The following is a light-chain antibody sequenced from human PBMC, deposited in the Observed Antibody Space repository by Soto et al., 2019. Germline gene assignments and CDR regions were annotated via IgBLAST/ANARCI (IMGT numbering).Light chain of an antibody. CDR3: SSNTSSIS. V-gene: IGLV2-14*01. Sequence: QSALTQPASVSGSPGQSITISCTGTSSDVGGYNYVSWYQQHPGKAPKLMIYDVNTRPSGVSTRFSGSKSGNTASLTISGLQAEDEADYYCSSNTSSISFGGGTKLTVL. CDR1: SSDVGGYNY. J-gene: IGLJ2*01. CDR2: DVN.